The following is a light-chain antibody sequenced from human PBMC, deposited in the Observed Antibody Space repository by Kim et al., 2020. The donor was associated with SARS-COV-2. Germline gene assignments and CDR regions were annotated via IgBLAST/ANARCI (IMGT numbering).Light chain of an antibody. V-gene: IGKV3-20*01. CDR1: SCFSNNL. Sequence: PREKAPLSWRARSCFSNNLLPWYQAKPRPAPKLPFLGALNRATGLPDRVSGRWAGTNLPFTISRLEPEDFAVYYCQQYSDSPQITFGQGTRLEIK. J-gene: IGKJ5*01. CDR3: QQYSDSPQIT. CDR2: GAL.